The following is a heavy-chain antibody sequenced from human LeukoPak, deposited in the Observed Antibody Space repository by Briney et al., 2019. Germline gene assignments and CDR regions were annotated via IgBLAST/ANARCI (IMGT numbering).Heavy chain of an antibody. D-gene: IGHD1-1*01. CDR2: ISDNGGST. CDR3: AKTTSFDY. J-gene: IGHJ4*02. Sequence: GGSLRLSCAASGFTFDTYAMSWVRQAPGKGLECVSTISDNGGSTYYADSVKGRFTISRDNSKNTLYLQMNSLRAEDTAIYYCAKTTSFDYWGKGTLHPVSS. V-gene: IGHV3-23*01. CDR1: GFTFDTYA.